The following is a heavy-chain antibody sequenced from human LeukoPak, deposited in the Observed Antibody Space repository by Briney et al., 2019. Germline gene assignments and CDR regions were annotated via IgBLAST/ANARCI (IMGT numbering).Heavy chain of an antibody. J-gene: IGHJ4*02. CDR2: TRNKANSYTT. D-gene: IGHD5-18*01. CDR3: ASTKGTAMVR. V-gene: IGHV3-72*01. Sequence: PGGFLRLSCAASGFTFSDHYMDWVRQAPGKGLEWVGRTRNKANSYTTEYAASVKGRFTISRDDSKNSLYLQMNSLKTEDTAVYYCASTKGTAMVRWGQGTLVTVSS. CDR1: GFTFSDHY.